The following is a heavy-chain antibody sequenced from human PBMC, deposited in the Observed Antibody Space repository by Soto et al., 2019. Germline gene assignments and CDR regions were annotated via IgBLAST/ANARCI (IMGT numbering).Heavy chain of an antibody. V-gene: IGHV1-69*13. CDR1: GGTFSSYA. D-gene: IGHD5-12*01. CDR2: IIPIFGTA. J-gene: IGHJ6*02. Sequence: ASVKVSCKASGGTFSSYAISWVRQAPGRGLEWTGGIIPIFGTANYAQKFQGRVTITADESTSTAYMELSSLRSEDTTVYYCARDRNIVATIYNYYGMDVWGQGTTVTVSS. CDR3: ARDRNIVATIYNYYGMDV.